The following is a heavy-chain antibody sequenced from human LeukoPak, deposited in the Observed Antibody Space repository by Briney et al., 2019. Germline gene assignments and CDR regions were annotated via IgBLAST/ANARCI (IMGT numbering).Heavy chain of an antibody. CDR3: ARDFWILGRPAYYYYGMDV. Sequence: GASVKVSCKASGGTFSSYAISWVRQAPGQGLEWMGGIIPIFGTANYAQKFQGRVTITADESTSAAYMELSSLRSEDTAVYYCARDFWILGRPAYYYYGMDVWGQGTRSPSP. D-gene: IGHD3-3*01. CDR1: GGTFSSYA. J-gene: IGHJ6*02. CDR2: IIPIFGTA. V-gene: IGHV1-69*13.